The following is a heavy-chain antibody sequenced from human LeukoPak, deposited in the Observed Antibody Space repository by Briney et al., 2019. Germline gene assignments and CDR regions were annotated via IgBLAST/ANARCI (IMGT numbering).Heavy chain of an antibody. CDR2: AYYSGNS. Sequence: ETLSLTCTVSGGSISTYYWSWLRQPPGKGLQWVGYAYYSGNSIYSPSLKSRVTISVDTAMSQFSLRLGSVTSADAAVYYCARKTFYFGSETDPHDTFDIWGQGTMVTVSS. D-gene: IGHD3-10*01. V-gene: IGHV4-59*01. CDR1: GGSISTYY. CDR3: ARKTFYFGSETDPHDTFDI. J-gene: IGHJ3*02.